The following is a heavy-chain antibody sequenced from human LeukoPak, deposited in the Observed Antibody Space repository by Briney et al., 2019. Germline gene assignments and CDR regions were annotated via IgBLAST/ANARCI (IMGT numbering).Heavy chain of an antibody. Sequence: SETLSLTCPVYGGSFSGYYWSWIRQPPGKGLEWIGEINHSGSTNYNPSLKSRVTISVDTSKNQFSLKLSSVTAADTAVYYCARVPVGTTGYPEGSFDPWGQGTLVTVSS. CDR3: ARVPVGTTGYPEGSFDP. J-gene: IGHJ5*02. CDR2: INHSGST. CDR1: GGSFSGYY. V-gene: IGHV4-34*01. D-gene: IGHD5-12*01.